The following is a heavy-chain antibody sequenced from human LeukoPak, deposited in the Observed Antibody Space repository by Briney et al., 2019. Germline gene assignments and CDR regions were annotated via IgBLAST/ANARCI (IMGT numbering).Heavy chain of an antibody. V-gene: IGHV3-30*18. D-gene: IGHD3-10*01. CDR2: ISYDGSNK. Sequence: GGSLRLSCEASGIAFSSHAMHWVRQAPGKGLEWVAVISYDGSNKYYADSVKGRFTISRDNSKNTLYLQMNSLRAEDTAVYYCGKDRTSQYFFGSGSSFENWGQGTLVTVSS. J-gene: IGHJ4*02. CDR3: GKDRTSQYFFGSGSSFEN. CDR1: GIAFSSHA.